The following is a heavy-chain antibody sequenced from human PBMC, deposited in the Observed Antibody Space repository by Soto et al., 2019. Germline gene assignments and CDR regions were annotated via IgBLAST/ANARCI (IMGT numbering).Heavy chain of an antibody. V-gene: IGHV4-34*01. Sequence: SETLSLTCGVYGGSFSGYYWSWIRQSPGKGLEWIGQINLRGSTDYNPALKSRLTMSVDTTRSQFSLNLTSVTAADTAVYYCKRGRRFTGIAYWGQGTLVTVS. CDR2: INLRGST. CDR3: KRGRRFTGIAY. J-gene: IGHJ4*02. CDR1: GGSFSGYY. D-gene: IGHD3-16*01.